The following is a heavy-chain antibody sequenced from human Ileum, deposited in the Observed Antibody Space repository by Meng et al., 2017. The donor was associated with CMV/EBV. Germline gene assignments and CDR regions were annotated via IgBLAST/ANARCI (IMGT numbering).Heavy chain of an antibody. CDR3: GIWFYNYYYLFSG. CDR1: GFTFSNAW. V-gene: IGHV3-15*01. D-gene: IGHD1-1*01. CDR2: ITESGTTI. Sequence: EVVLVESGGGLIKPGGSLSVSCAASGFTFSNAWMSWVRQAPGKGLEWVGRITESGTTIDYATPVKGRFTISRDDAKNMLYLQMDSLKTDDTAVYYCGIWFYNYYYLFSGWGQGTLVTVSS. J-gene: IGHJ4*02.